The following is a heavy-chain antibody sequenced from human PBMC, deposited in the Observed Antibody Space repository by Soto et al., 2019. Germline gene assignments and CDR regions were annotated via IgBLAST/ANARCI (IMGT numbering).Heavy chain of an antibody. CDR2: INAYNGNT. CDR1: GYTFTSYG. V-gene: IGHV1-18*01. Sequence: QVQLVQSGGEVKKPGASVKVSCKASGYTFTSYGISWVRQAPGQGLEWMGWINAYNGNTNYAQKVQGRVTMTTDTSTSTAYIELRSLRSDDTAVYYCARDVAYGLIDGWGQGTLVTVSS. J-gene: IGHJ4*02. CDR3: ARDVAYGLIDG. D-gene: IGHD4-17*01.